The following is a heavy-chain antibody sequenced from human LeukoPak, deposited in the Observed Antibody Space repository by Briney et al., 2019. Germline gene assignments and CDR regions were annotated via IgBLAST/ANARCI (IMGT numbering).Heavy chain of an antibody. V-gene: IGHV4-59*01. CDR1: GGSISSYY. J-gene: IGHJ5*02. CDR3: ASVQIRSGGRFDP. CDR2: IYYSGST. D-gene: IGHD1-1*01. Sequence: SETLSLTCTVSGGSISSYYWSWIRQPPGKGLEWIGYIYYSGSTNYNPSLKSRVTISVDTSKNQFSLKLSSVTAADTAVYYCASVQIRSGGRFDPWGQGTLVTVSS.